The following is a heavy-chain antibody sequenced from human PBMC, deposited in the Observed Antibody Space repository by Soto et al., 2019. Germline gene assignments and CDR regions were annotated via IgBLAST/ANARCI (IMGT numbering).Heavy chain of an antibody. V-gene: IGHV3-53*01. Sequence: GGSLRLSCAASGFTVSSNYMSWVRQAPGKGLEWVSVIYSGGSTYYADSVKGRFTISRDNSKNTLYLQMNSLRAEDTAVYYCASYDPAAGTSFYYYGMDVWGQGTTVTVSS. D-gene: IGHD6-13*01. CDR1: GFTVSSNY. J-gene: IGHJ6*02. CDR2: IYSGGST. CDR3: ASYDPAAGTSFYYYGMDV.